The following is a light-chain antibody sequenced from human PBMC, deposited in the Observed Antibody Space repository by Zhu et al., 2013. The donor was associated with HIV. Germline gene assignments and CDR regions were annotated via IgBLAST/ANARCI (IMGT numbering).Light chain of an antibody. CDR1: SGDVGGYEY. J-gene: IGLJ1*01. CDR2: EVI. V-gene: IGLV2-14*01. Sequence: QSALTQPASVSGSPGQSITISCTGTSGDVGGYEYVSWYQQNPGKAPKLIIYEVINRPSGVSNRFSGSKSGNTASLIISGLQAEDEADYYCGSFTSTTPYVFGTGTKVTVL. CDR3: GSFTSTTPYV.